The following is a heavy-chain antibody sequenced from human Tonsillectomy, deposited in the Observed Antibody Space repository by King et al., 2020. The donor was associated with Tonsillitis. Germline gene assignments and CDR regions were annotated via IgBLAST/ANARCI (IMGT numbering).Heavy chain of an antibody. V-gene: IGHV3-48*03. CDR1: GFTFSSYE. J-gene: IGHJ3*02. D-gene: IGHD5-24*01. CDR3: AREDGDADAFDI. Sequence: VQLVESGGGLVQPGGSLRLSCAASGFTFSSYEMNWVRQAPGKGLECVSFISSSGRTIYYGDSVKGRFTISRDNAKNSLYLQMNTLRAEDTAIYYCAREDGDADAFDIWGQGTMVTVSS. CDR2: ISSSGRTI.